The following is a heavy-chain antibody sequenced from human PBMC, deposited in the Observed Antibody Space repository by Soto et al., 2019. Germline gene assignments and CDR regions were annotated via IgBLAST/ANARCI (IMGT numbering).Heavy chain of an antibody. J-gene: IGHJ4*02. V-gene: IGHV1-69*01. CDR1: GGTFSGYV. CDR3: ATHGLGVSSPPYFDS. Sequence: QLVQSGSEVKKPGSSVKVSCQASGGTFSGYVVTWVRQAPGQGLEWMGEFVPLFGTTNYAQRFSSRITITAEESTSTAYMEVRTLRSDDTAVYYCATHGLGVSSPPYFDSWGQGTLVTVSS. D-gene: IGHD3-16*01. CDR2: FVPLFGTT.